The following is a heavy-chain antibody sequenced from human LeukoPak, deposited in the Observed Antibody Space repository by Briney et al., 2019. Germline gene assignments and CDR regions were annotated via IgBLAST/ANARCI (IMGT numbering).Heavy chain of an antibody. J-gene: IGHJ4*02. CDR1: GYTFTSYG. D-gene: IGHD3-10*01. V-gene: IGHV1-18*01. CDR2: ISAYNGNT. CDR3: ARVRSLGDYGSGSYFGSDGY. Sequence: ASVKVSCKASGYTFTSYGISWVRQAPGQGLEWMGWISAYNGNTNYAQKLQGRATMTTDTSTSTAYMELRSLRSDDTAVYYCARVRSLGDYGSGSYFGSDGYWGQGTLVTVSS.